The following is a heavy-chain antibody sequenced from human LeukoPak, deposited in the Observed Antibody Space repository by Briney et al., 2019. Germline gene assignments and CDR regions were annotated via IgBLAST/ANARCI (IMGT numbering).Heavy chain of an antibody. J-gene: IGHJ6*02. D-gene: IGHD2-15*01. V-gene: IGHV4-59*08. CDR1: GGSISSYY. CDR3: ARHSYYCSSGSCSPGGMDV. Sequence: PSETLSLTCTVSGGSISSYYWSWIRQPPGKGLEWIGYIYYSGSTNYNPSLKSRVTISVDTSKNQFSLKLSSVTAADTAVYYCARHSYYCSSGSCSPGGMDVWGQGTTVTVSS. CDR2: IYYSGST.